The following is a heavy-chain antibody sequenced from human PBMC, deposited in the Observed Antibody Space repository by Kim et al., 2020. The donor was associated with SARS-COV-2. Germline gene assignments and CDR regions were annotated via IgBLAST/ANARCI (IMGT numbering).Heavy chain of an antibody. J-gene: IGHJ4*02. Sequence: PSVKVSCKASGGTFRHYAISWVRQAPGQGLEWMGGIIHMFGTTKYTQKFQGRLTITADESTSTGYMELSSLRSDDTGVYYCARTTGGYSGYDYLDFWGQGTLVTVSS. V-gene: IGHV1-69*13. CDR1: GGTFRHYA. D-gene: IGHD5-12*01. CDR2: IIHMFGTT. CDR3: ARTTGGYSGYDYLDF.